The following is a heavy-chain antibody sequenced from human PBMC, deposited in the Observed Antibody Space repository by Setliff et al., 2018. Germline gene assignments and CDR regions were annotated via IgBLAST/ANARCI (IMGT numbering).Heavy chain of an antibody. CDR3: AITMTTGVDFFDY. CDR1: GFTFGDFA. Sequence: PGGSLRLSCAASGFTFGDFAMTWVRQAPGKGLEWVGRIRSKADSYATAYAASVKARFTISRDDSKNTAYLQVNSLKTEDTAVYYCAITMTTGVDFFDYWGQGTLVTVSS. D-gene: IGHD4-17*01. J-gene: IGHJ4*02. V-gene: IGHV3-73*01. CDR2: IRSKADSYAT.